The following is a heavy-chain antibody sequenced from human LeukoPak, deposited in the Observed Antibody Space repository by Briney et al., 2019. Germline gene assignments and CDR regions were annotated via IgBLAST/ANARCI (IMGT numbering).Heavy chain of an antibody. CDR3: ARDLRDSSGYYLFSY. CDR1: GYTFSGCY. V-gene: IGHV1-2*02. CDR2: INPNSGVT. D-gene: IGHD3-22*01. Sequence: ASVKVSYKASGYTFSGCYLHWVRQAPGQGLEWMGWINPNSGVTNYAQKFQGRVTMTRDTSISTAYMELSRLGSDDTAVYYCARDLRDSSGYYLFSYWGQGTLVTVSS. J-gene: IGHJ4*02.